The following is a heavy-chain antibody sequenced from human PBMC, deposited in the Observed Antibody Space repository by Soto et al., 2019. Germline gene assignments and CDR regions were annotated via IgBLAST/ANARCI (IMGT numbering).Heavy chain of an antibody. J-gene: IGHJ3*02. CDR2: TYYRSKWYN. D-gene: IGHD3-10*01. CDR1: GDSVSSNSAA. V-gene: IGHV6-1*01. Sequence: PSQTLSLTCAISGDSVSSNSAAWNWLRQSPSRGLEWLGRTYYRSKWYNDYVVSVKSRITINPDTSKNQFSLQLNSVTPGDTAVYYCARERGVLSEAFDIWGQGTVVTVSS. CDR3: ARERGVLSEAFDI.